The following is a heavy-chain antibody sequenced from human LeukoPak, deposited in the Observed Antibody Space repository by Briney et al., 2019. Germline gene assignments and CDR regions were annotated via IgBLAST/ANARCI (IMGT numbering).Heavy chain of an antibody. D-gene: IGHD6-19*01. CDR2: ISYDGINT. V-gene: IGHV3-30*18. CDR1: GFTFSNYG. CDR3: AKDRSTGWYAGFDS. Sequence: PGGSLRLSCAASGFTFSNYGMHRVRHAPGKGLEWVAYISYDGINTHSADSVKGRFTISRGNSKNTLYLQMNSLSAEDTAVFYCAKDRSTGWYAGFDSWGQGTLLTVSS. J-gene: IGHJ4*02.